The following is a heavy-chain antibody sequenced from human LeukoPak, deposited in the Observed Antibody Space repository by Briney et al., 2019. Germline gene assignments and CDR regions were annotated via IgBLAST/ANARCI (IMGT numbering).Heavy chain of an antibody. CDR2: ISYDGSKQ. Sequence: PGGSLRLSCAASGFSFSSYGMHWVRQAPGKGLEWVAVISYDGSKQYYADSVKGRFTISRDNSMNTLYLQMDNLRAEDTAVYYCAKYQRQWLPKGGFDYWGQGTLVTVSS. D-gene: IGHD6-19*01. CDR1: GFSFSSYG. CDR3: AKYQRQWLPKGGFDY. J-gene: IGHJ4*02. V-gene: IGHV3-30*18.